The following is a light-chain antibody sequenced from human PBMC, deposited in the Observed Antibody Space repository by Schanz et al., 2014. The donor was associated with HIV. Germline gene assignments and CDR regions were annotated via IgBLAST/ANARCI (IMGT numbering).Light chain of an antibody. J-gene: IGLJ2*01. CDR3: ASWDSSLSVLL. Sequence: QSVLTQPPSLSGAPGQRVSLSCSGSTSNIANNFVSWYQQLPGTAPKLLIYDNYKRPSEIPDRFSGSKSGTSATLGITGLQTGDEADYYCASWDSSLSVLLFGGGTKLTVL. CDR1: TSNIANNF. V-gene: IGLV1-51*01. CDR2: DNY.